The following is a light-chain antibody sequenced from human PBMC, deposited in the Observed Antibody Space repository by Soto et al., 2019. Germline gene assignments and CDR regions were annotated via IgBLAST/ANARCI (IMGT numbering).Light chain of an antibody. CDR3: AAWDDSLSGLV. Sequence: QLVLTQPPSASGTLGQRVTISCSGSSSNIGSNYVYWYQQLPGTAPKLLIYRNNQRPSGVPDRFSGSKSGTSASLAISGLRSEDEADYYCAAWDDSLSGLVFGGGTKVTVL. CDR2: RNN. CDR1: SSNIGSNY. J-gene: IGLJ2*01. V-gene: IGLV1-47*01.